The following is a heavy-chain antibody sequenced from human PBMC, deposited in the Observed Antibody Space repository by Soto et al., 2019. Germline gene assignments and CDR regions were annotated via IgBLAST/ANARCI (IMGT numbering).Heavy chain of an antibody. Sequence: EVQLVESGGGLVQPGGSLRLSCAASGFTFSDHYMDWVRQAPGKGLEWVGRIRNKANSYTTEYAAAVKGRFTISRDDSKKVGYLQMNSLKTDETAVYYCGIPPPYGDYVTDYWGLGTLVTVSS. J-gene: IGHJ4*02. D-gene: IGHD4-17*01. V-gene: IGHV3-72*01. CDR2: IRNKANSYTT. CDR3: GIPPPYGDYVTDY. CDR1: GFTFSDHY.